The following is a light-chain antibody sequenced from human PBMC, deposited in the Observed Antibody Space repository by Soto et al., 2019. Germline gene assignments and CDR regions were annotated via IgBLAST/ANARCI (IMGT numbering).Light chain of an antibody. CDR3: QHYNNWPPRGT. Sequence: EIVMTQSPATLSVSPGERATLSCRASQSVSSNLAWYQQKPGQAPRLLIYGASTRATGIPARFSGSGSGTELTLTISSLQSEDFAVYYCQHYNNWPPRGTFGQGTKVEIK. CDR1: QSVSSN. V-gene: IGKV3-15*01. J-gene: IGKJ1*01. CDR2: GAS.